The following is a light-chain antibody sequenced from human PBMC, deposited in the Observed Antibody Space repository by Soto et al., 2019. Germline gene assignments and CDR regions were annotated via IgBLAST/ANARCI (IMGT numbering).Light chain of an antibody. CDR2: AAS. CDR1: QSIYNY. J-gene: IGKJ1*01. Sequence: IPLTQSLSSLSTSVGDRVTITCRASQSIYNYLNWYQQIPGKAPKLLIYAASSLQSGVPSRFSGSGFGTDFTLTINSLQPEDFAGYHCQQSYDMPWTFGQGAKVDIK. V-gene: IGKV1-39*01. CDR3: QQSYDMPWT.